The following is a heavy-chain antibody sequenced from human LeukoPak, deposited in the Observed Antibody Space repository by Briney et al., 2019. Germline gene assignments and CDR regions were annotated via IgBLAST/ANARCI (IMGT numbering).Heavy chain of an antibody. CDR1: GGSINNNSYY. CDR3: TRENPYYFDY. J-gene: IGHJ4*02. V-gene: IGHV4-39*07. CDR2: IYYSGST. Sequence: SETLSLTCTVSGGSINNNSYYWGWIRQPPGKGLEWIGSIYYSGSTYYNPSLKSRVTISIDTSKNQFSLKLSSVTAADTAVYYCTRENPYYFDYWGQGTLVTVSS.